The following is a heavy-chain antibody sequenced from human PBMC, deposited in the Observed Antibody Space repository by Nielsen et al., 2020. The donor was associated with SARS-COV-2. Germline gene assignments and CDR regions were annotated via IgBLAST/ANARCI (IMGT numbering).Heavy chain of an antibody. Sequence: PGGSLRLSCAASGFTFSDSAIHWVRQASGKGLEWVGRIRSKENAYATIYAESMKGRFTISRDDSQNTAYLHLNSLKTEDTALYYCLRSDSRLPNFDYWGQGTLVTVSS. D-gene: IGHD3-22*01. V-gene: IGHV3-73*01. CDR2: IRSKENAYAT. CDR1: GFTFSDSA. J-gene: IGHJ4*02. CDR3: LRSDSRLPNFDY.